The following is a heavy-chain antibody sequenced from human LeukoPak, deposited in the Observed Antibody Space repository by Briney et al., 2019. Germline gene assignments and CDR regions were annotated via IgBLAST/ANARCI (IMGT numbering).Heavy chain of an antibody. D-gene: IGHD3-10*02. CDR3: AELGITMIGGV. V-gene: IGHV3-21*01. CDR2: ITSSSSYT. CDR1: GITFSNYN. J-gene: IGHJ6*04. Sequence: PGGFLRLSCAAPGITFSNYNMNWVRQAPGKGLEWISSITSSSSYTFYADSVKGRFTISRDNAKNSLYLQMNSLRAEDTAVYYCAELGITMIGGVWGKGTTVTISS.